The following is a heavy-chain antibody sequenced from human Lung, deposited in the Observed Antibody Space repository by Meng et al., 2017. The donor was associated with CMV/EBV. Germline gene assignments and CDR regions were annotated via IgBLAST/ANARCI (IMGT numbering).Heavy chain of an antibody. V-gene: IGHV3-74*03. D-gene: IGHD1-26*01. CDR2: IDSDGRDI. CDR1: GFTLRRYG. Sequence: EVQLVESGGGLVQPGGSVRLSWAVSGFTLRRYGMHWVRQAPGKGLEWVSRIDSDGRDITYADSVRGRFTISRDDAKNTLYLQMNSLRVEDTAVYYCARGVAESLGWEMGYWGQGTLVTVSS. CDR3: ARGVAESLGWEMGY. J-gene: IGHJ4*02.